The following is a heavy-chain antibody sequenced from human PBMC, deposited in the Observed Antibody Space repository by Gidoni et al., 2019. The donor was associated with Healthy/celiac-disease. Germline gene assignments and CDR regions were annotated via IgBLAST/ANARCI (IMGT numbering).Heavy chain of an antibody. Sequence: QVQLVESGGGVVQPGRSLRLSCAASGFPFRSYAMHWVRQAPGKGLEWVAVISYDGSNKYYADSVKGRFTISRDNSKNTLYLQMNSLRAEDTAVYYCARGARYYGSGSTTMDVWGQGTTVTVSS. D-gene: IGHD3-10*01. CDR2: ISYDGSNK. J-gene: IGHJ6*02. CDR1: GFPFRSYA. V-gene: IGHV3-30*01. CDR3: ARGARYYGSGSTTMDV.